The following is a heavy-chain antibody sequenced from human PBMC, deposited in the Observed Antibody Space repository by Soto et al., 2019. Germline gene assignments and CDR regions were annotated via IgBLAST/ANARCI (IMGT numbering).Heavy chain of an antibody. V-gene: IGHV3-23*01. J-gene: IGHJ4*02. CDR2: ISGGGDTT. CDR1: GFTFNNYA. CDR3: AKGRGGSGSLTPRVDF. Sequence: EVQLLESGGGLVQPGGSLRLSCAASGFTFNNYAMTWVRQAPGKGLEWVSAISGGGDTTSYADSVKGRFTVSRDGSKNTLYLQMSSRRAEDTALHYCAKGRGGSGSLTPRVDFWGQGTLVTVSS. D-gene: IGHD3-10*01.